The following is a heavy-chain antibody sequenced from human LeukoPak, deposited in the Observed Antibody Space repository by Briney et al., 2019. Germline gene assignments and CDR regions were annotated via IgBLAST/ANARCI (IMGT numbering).Heavy chain of an antibody. Sequence: GGSLRLSCAASGFTFSSYWMSWVRQAPGKGLECVANIKEDGSEEYYVDSVKGRFSISRDNAKDSLYLQMNSLRAEDTAVYYCARGQQLVGWGRNYYYYMDVWGKGTTVTVSS. CDR1: GFTFSSYW. V-gene: IGHV3-7*01. J-gene: IGHJ6*03. CDR3: ARGQQLVGWGRNYYYYMDV. D-gene: IGHD6-6*01. CDR2: IKEDGSEE.